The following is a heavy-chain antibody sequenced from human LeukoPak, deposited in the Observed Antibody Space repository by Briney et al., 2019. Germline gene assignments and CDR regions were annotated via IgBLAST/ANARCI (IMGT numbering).Heavy chain of an antibody. V-gene: IGHV6-1*01. CDR1: GDSVSSNSAA. D-gene: IGHD2-15*01. J-gene: IGHJ2*01. Sequence: SQTLSLTCAISGDSVSSNSAAWNWIRQSPSRGLEWLGRTYYRSKWYNDYAVSVKSRITINPDTSKNQFSLQLNSVTPEDTAVYYYARVSESVAILRGGWYFDLGGRGTLVTVSS. CDR3: ARVSESVAILRGGWYFDL. CDR2: TYYRSKWYN.